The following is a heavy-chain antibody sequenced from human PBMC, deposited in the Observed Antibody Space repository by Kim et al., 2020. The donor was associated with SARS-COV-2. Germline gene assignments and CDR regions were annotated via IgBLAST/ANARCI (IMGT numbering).Heavy chain of an antibody. D-gene: IGHD4-17*01. J-gene: IGHJ4*02. CDR2: ISDSSIYI. CDR1: GFTFSSYS. V-gene: IGHV3-21*01. CDR3: ARGGLNYGDHGDY. Sequence: GGSLRLSCAASGFTFSSYSMDWVRQAPGKGLQWVSSISDSSIYIFSADSVKGRFTTSRDNAKNSLYLQMNSLRVEDTAVYYCARGGLNYGDHGDYWGQGTLVTVSS.